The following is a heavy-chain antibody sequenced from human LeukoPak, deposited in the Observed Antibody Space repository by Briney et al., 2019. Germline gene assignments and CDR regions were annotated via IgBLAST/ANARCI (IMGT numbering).Heavy chain of an antibody. J-gene: IGHJ5*02. CDR3: AKECDYSPGHKFDL. Sequence: GGSLRLSCTASGFTLNNYLMSWVRQAPGKGPEWVSVLFTGGAGALYADSVRGRFTISGDTSKTTLYLQMNGLRAEDTAVYYCAKECDYSPGHKFDLWGRGTLVTVSS. V-gene: IGHV3-23*03. CDR1: GFTLNNYL. CDR2: LFTGGAGA. D-gene: IGHD3-10*01.